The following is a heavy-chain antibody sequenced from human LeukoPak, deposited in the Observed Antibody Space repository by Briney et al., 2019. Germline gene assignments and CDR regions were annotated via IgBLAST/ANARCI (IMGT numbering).Heavy chain of an antibody. V-gene: IGHV3-53*01. CDR3: AREFVPSYSSGWYDY. J-gene: IGHJ4*02. D-gene: IGHD6-19*01. CDR1: GFTVSSNY. Sequence: PGGSLRLSCAASGFTVSSNYMSWVRQAPGKGLEWVSVIYSGGSTYYADSVKGRFTISRDNSKNTLYLQTNSLRAEDTAVYYCAREFVPSYSSGWYDYWGQGTLVTVSS. CDR2: IYSGGST.